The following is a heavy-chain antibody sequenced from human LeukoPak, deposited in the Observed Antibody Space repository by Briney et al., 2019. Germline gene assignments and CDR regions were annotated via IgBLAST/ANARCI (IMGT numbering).Heavy chain of an antibody. CDR3: ARLEYTYGFSYYYYMDV. J-gene: IGHJ6*03. CDR2: IYHSGST. D-gene: IGHD5-18*01. Sequence: PSETLSLTCTVSGYSISSGYYWGWIQQSPGKGLEWIGSIYHSGSTYYNPSLKSRVTISVDTSKNQFSLKLSSVTAADTAVYYCARLEYTYGFSYYYYMDVWGKGTTVTVSS. CDR1: GYSISSGYY. V-gene: IGHV4-38-2*02.